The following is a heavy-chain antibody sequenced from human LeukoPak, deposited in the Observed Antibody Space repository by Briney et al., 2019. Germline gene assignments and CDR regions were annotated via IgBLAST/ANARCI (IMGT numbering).Heavy chain of an antibody. J-gene: IGHJ4*02. CDR2: IIPIFGTA. CDR1: GGTFSSYA. CDR3: ARGLEEYSSSSDIGY. D-gene: IGHD6-6*01. Sequence: ASVKVSCKASGGTFSSYAISWVRQAPGQGLEWMGGIIPIFGTANYAQKFQGRVTITTDESTSTAYMELSSLRSEDTAVYYCARGLEEYSSSSDIGYWGQGTLVTVSS. V-gene: IGHV1-69*05.